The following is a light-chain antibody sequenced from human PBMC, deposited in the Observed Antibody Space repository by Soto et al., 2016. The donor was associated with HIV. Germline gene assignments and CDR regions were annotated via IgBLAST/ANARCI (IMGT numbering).Light chain of an antibody. CDR2: KAS. CDR1: QGISNW. Sequence: IRMTQSPSTLSAFVGDTITITCRASQGISNWLAWYQHKPPNAPKLLMYKASTLESGVPSRFSDSGSGTEFTLTINSLQPDDFATYYCLQYDSSWTFGQGTKVDIK. CDR3: LQYDSSWT. V-gene: IGKV1-5*03. J-gene: IGKJ1*01.